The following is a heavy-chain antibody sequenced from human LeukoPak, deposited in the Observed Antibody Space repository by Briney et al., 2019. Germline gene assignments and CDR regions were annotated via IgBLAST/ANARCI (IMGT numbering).Heavy chain of an antibody. V-gene: IGHV3-7*04. J-gene: IGHJ4*02. D-gene: IGHD2-21*01. CDR2: INQDGGEK. Sequence: PGGSLRLSCAASGFTFSNSAMSWVRQAPGKGLEWVANINQDGGEKHYVDSVKGRFTISRDNAKDSLDLQLNSLRGEDTAVYYCARMYCGGGKCYLSYFDYWGQGTVVTVSS. CDR1: GFTFSNSA. CDR3: ARMYCGGGKCYLSYFDY.